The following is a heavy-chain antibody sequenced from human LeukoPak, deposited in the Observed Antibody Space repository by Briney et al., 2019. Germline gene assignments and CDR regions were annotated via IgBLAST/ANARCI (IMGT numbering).Heavy chain of an antibody. CDR1: VDSVSSNSAA. J-gene: IGHJ6*02. V-gene: IGHV6-1*01. D-gene: IGHD4-17*01. CDR3: ARDFYPATVTTYYGMDV. CDR2: TYYRVKWYN. Sequence: QTLSLTCAISVDSVSSNSAAWNWIRQSPSRGLEWLGRTYYRVKWYNNYGITVKSRITINPDTSKNQFYLQLNSVTHEDTAMYYGARDFYPATVTTYYGMDVWGQGTTVTVSS.